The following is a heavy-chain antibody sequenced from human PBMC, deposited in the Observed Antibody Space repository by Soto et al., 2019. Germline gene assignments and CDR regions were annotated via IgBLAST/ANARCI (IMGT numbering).Heavy chain of an antibody. V-gene: IGHV1-18*01. Sequence: QVQLLQSGAEVKKPGASVKVSCKASGYTFTIFGITWVRQAPGQGLEWMVWIHPYNAITNHAQKFQVRGNITTDTSTRTAYMALRSLRSDATAVYYCARVRVGFDDNAPAPATHNWFDPWGQGTLVTVSS. J-gene: IGHJ5*02. CDR2: IHPYNAIT. CDR3: ARVRVGFDDNAPAPATHNWFDP. D-gene: IGHD3-16*01. CDR1: GYTFTIFG.